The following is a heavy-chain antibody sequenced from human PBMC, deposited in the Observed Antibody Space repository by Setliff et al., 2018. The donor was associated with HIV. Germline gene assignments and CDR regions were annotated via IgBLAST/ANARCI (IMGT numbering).Heavy chain of an antibody. CDR1: GGSISSYY. CDR3: ASAGSGTRAPPRY. V-gene: IGHV4-59*01. J-gene: IGHJ4*02. D-gene: IGHD1-1*01. Sequence: NPSETLSLTCTVSGGSISSYYWSWIRQPPGKGLEWIGYIYYSGCTNYNPSLKSRVTISVDTSKNQFSLKLTSVTAADTAVYYCASAGSGTRAPPRYWGQGTLVTVSS. CDR2: IYYSGCT.